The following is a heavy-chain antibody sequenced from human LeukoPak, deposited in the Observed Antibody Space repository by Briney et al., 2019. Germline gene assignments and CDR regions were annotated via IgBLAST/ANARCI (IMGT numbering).Heavy chain of an antibody. CDR2: ISSAGSTK. CDR3: ARRIFQGSSGWYLFDY. J-gene: IGHJ4*02. D-gene: IGHD6-19*01. V-gene: IGHV3-30-3*01. CDR1: GFTFNTYA. Sequence: PGTSLRLSCAASGFTFNTYAMHWVRQAAGMGLEWVAVISSAGSTKYYADSVKGRFTASRDNSENTLYLQMNSLRAEDTAVYYCARRIFQGSSGWYLFDYWGRGTLVTVSS.